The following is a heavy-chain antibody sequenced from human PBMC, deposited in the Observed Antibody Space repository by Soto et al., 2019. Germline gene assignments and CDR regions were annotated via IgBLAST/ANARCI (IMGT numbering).Heavy chain of an antibody. CDR1: GFTFSSYS. CDR2: ISSSSSTI. J-gene: IGHJ6*03. V-gene: IGHV3-48*02. D-gene: IGHD4-17*01. Sequence: EVQLVESGGGLVQPGGSLRLSCAASGFTFSSYSMNWVRQAPGKGLEWVSYISSSSSTIYYADSVKGRITISRDNAKNSLYLQMNSLRDEDTAVYYCASTAIYYYYYMDVWGKGTTVTVSS. CDR3: ASTAIYYYYYMDV.